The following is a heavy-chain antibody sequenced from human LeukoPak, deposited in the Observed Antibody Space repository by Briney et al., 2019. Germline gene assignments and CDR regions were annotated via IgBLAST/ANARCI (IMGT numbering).Heavy chain of an antibody. CDR3: VRWGVEAGMDF. CDR1: GFTVSSNY. CDR2: IYSGGST. D-gene: IGHD6-19*01. V-gene: IGHV3-53*01. Sequence: GGSLRLSCAASGFTVSSNYMSWVRQAPGKGLEWVSVIYSGGSTYYADSVKGRFTISRDNARKSMFLQMNSLGAEETAVYYCVRWGVEAGMDFWGQGTLVTVSS. J-gene: IGHJ4*02.